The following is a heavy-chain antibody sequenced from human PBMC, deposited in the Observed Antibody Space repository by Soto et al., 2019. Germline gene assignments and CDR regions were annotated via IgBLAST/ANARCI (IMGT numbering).Heavy chain of an antibody. CDR2: IDWDDDK. D-gene: IGHD5-12*01. CDR3: ARSYSGYAPDYYYYYGMEV. Sequence: GPTRVNSTETVSLFCNFWVGSLSKMGGCVIWIRQPPGKALKWLALIDWDDDKYYSTSLKTRLTISKDTSNNHVVLTMTNMDPVDTATYYCARSYSGYAPDYYYYYGMEVWAQGT. J-gene: IGHJ6*02. CDR1: VGSLSKMGGC. V-gene: IGHV2-70*01.